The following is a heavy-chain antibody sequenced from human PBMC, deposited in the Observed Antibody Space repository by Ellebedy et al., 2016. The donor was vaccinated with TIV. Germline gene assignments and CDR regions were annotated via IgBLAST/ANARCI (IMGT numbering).Heavy chain of an antibody. Sequence: GESLKISCAASGFTFSSYWMHWVRQAPGKGLVWVSRNNSDGSSTCYADSVKGRFTISRDNAKNTLYLQMNSLRAEDTAVYYCARDRDPGGYSLCYWGQGTLVTVSS. CDR2: NNSDGSST. D-gene: IGHD5-18*01. CDR3: ARDRDPGGYSLCY. CDR1: GFTFSSYW. V-gene: IGHV3-74*01. J-gene: IGHJ4*02.